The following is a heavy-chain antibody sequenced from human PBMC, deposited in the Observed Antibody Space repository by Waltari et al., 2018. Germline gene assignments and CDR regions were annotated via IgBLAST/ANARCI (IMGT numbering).Heavy chain of an antibody. CDR3: ARQGPTEWFT. J-gene: IGHJ5*02. CDR2: IYHGGRT. Sequence: QVQLQESGPVLVKPSATLSLTFAVSGYSISSGSYWGWIRQPPGKGLELFWSIYHGGRTYYNPSLKSRVTISVDTSKNQFSLKLSSVTAADTAVYYCARQGPTEWFTWGQGTLVTVSS. D-gene: IGHD3-3*01. V-gene: IGHV4-38-2*01. CDR1: GYSISSGSY.